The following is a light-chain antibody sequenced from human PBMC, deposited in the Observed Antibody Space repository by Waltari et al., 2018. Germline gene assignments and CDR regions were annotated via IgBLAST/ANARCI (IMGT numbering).Light chain of an antibody. CDR2: QVS. CDR1: QSLLNSGGTTF. Sequence: DVVMTQSPLSLPVTLGQPASISCRSSQSLLNSGGTTFLNWFHQRPGHSPRRLIYQVSNRDAGVPDRFRGSGSGTDLPLGISRVEAEDVGVYYCMQGTHWPRTFGQGTKVEIK. CDR3: MQGTHWPRT. J-gene: IGKJ1*01. V-gene: IGKV2-30*01.